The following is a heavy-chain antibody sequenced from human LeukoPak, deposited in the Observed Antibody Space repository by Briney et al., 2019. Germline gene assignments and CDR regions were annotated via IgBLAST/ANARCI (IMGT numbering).Heavy chain of an antibody. V-gene: IGHV1-8*01. D-gene: IGHD4-23*01. CDR1: GYTFTNSD. Sequence: ASVKVSCKASGYTFTNSDINWVRQATGQGLEWMGWMNPNSGNTGYAQKFQGRITITKNTSISTAYMELSSLRSEDTAVYYCANLVGGGGNSVRGLAFDIWGQGTKVSVSS. J-gene: IGHJ3*02. CDR2: MNPNSGNT. CDR3: ANLVGGGGNSVRGLAFDI.